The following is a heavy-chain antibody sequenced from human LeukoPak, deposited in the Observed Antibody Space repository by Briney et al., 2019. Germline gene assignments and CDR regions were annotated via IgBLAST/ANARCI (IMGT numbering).Heavy chain of an antibody. J-gene: IGHJ6*02. CDR1: GFPFSTYW. CDR2: IKEDGSGK. Sequence: GGSLRLSCATSGFPFSTYWMSWVRQAPGKGLEWVANIKEDGSGKNYVDSVKGRFTIFRDNARNSLSLQMNSLTADDTAVYYCARPYSSSWYSYYYYYGMDVWGQGTTVTVSS. D-gene: IGHD6-13*01. V-gene: IGHV3-7*03. CDR3: ARPYSSSWYSYYYYYGMDV.